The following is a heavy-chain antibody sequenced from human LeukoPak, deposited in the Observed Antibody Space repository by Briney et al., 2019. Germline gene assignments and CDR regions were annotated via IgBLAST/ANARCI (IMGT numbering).Heavy chain of an antibody. V-gene: IGHV1-24*01. Sequence: GASVKVSCKVSGYTLTELSMHWVRQAPGEGLEWMGGFDPEDGETIYAQKFQGRVTMTEDTSTDTAYMELSSLRSEDTAVYYCATPIAAAGLVDYWGQGTLVTVSS. CDR1: GYTLTELS. J-gene: IGHJ4*02. D-gene: IGHD6-13*01. CDR3: ATPIAAAGLVDY. CDR2: FDPEDGET.